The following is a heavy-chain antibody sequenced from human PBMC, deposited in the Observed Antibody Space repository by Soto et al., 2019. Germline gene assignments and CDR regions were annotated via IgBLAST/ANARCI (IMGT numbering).Heavy chain of an antibody. J-gene: IGHJ3*02. Sequence: PGESLKISCKGSGYSFTKYWIAWVRQMPGKGLEWMGIIYPGDSDTRYSPSFQGQVIISVDKSTDTAYLQWIRLKASDTAMYYWARLSAVGTTDAFNIWGQGTMVTVSS. CDR1: GYSFTKYW. CDR3: ARLSAVGTTDAFNI. CDR2: IYPGDSDT. V-gene: IGHV5-51*01. D-gene: IGHD1-26*01.